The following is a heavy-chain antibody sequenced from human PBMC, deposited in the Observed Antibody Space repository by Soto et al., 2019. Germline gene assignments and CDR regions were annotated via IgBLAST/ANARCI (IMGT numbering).Heavy chain of an antibody. J-gene: IGHJ4*02. Sequence: QVQLQESGPGLVKPSQTLSLTCTVSGGSISSGDYYWRWIRQPPGTGLEWIGYIYYSGSTYYNPSLKSRVTISVDTSKNQFSLKLSSVTAADTAVYYCARVGGFGATTIDYWGQGTLVTVSS. CDR3: ARVGGFGATTIDY. CDR2: IYYSGST. CDR1: GGSISSGDYY. D-gene: IGHD3-10*01. V-gene: IGHV4-30-4*01.